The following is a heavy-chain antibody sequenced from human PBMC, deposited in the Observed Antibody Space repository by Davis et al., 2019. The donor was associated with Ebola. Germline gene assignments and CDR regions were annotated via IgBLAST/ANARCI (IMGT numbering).Heavy chain of an antibody. D-gene: IGHD6-13*01. CDR3: ARHTAAAGREDYYYYYGMDV. CDR2: IYPSDSDT. V-gene: IGHV5-51*01. J-gene: IGHJ6*02. Sequence: GESLKISCTGSGYSFTSYWICWVRQMPGKGLEWLQIIYPSDSDTRYRPSFQGQVTISADKSISTAYLQWSSRKASDTAMYYCARHTAAAGREDYYYYYGMDVWGQGTTVTVSS. CDR1: GYSFTSYW.